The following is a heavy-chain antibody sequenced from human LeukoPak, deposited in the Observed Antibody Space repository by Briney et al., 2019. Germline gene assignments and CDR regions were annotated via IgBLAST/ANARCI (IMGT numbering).Heavy chain of an antibody. CDR1: GFTFSSYG. J-gene: IGHJ6*03. D-gene: IGHD6-13*01. CDR3: AKNVRYSSSWYPYYYYYYMDV. V-gene: IGHV3-23*01. Sequence: QSGGSLRLSCAASGFTFSSYGMSWVRQAPGKGLEWVSAISGSGGSTYYADSVKGRFTISRDNSKNTLYLQMNSLRAEDTAVYYCAKNVRYSSSWYPYYYYYYMDVWGKGTTVTISS. CDR2: ISGSGGST.